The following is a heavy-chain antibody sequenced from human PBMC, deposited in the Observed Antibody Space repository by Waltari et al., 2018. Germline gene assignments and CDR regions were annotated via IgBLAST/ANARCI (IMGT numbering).Heavy chain of an antibody. CDR1: GFVFNPYD. CDR3: ARVFYSSMGNFGMDV. CDR2: ISISSTYI. Sequence: EVQLVESVGGLVKPGGSLRLSGAASGFVFNPYDRHWVRQAPGKGLEWVSSISISSTYIYYADSVKGRFTISRDNAKNSLYLQMNSLRAEDTAVYYCARVFYSSMGNFGMDVWGQGTTVTVSS. V-gene: IGHV3-21*01. J-gene: IGHJ6*02. D-gene: IGHD6-13*01.